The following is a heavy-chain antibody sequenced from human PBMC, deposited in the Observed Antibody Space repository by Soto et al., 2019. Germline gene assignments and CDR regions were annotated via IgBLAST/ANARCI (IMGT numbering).Heavy chain of an antibody. J-gene: IGHJ5*02. Sequence: ASVKVSCKASGYTFTSYYMHWVRQAPGQGLEWMGIINPSGGSTSYAQKFQGRVTMTRDTSTSTVYMELSSLRSEDTAVYYCAREGKYYYESSGYSLGLQGVWFDPWGQGTLVTVSS. D-gene: IGHD3-22*01. CDR1: GYTFTSYY. CDR3: AREGKYYYESSGYSLGLQGVWFDP. CDR2: INPSGGST. V-gene: IGHV1-46*01.